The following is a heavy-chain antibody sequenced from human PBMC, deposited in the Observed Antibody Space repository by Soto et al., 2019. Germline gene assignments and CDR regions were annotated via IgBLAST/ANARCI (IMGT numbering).Heavy chain of an antibody. J-gene: IGHJ3*01. V-gene: IGHV3-53*04. CDR1: GIAASCHS. CDR3: ARANKFNAFDV. Sequence: VQLVESGGGLVQPGGSLRLSCVASGIAASCHSMNWVRQTPDQGLEWLSVIYSGGTTYYADSLEGRFTISRHDSRNTLYLQMANLRTDDTAVYYSARANKFNAFDVWGRGAMVSVS. CDR2: IYSGGTT.